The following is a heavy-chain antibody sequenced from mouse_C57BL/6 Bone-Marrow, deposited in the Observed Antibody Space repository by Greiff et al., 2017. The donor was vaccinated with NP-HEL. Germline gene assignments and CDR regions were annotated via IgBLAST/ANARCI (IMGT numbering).Heavy chain of an antibody. CDR3: ARRQLRHGDYYFDY. CDR2: IDPSDSYT. D-gene: IGHD3-2*02. J-gene: IGHJ2*01. CDR1: GYTFTSYW. Sequence: QVQLQQSGAELVMPGASVKLSCKASGYTFTSYWMHWVKQRPGQGLEWIGEIDPSDSYTNYNQKFKGKSTLTVDKSSSTAYMQLSSLTSEDSAVYYCARRQLRHGDYYFDYWGQGTTLTVSS. V-gene: IGHV1-69*01.